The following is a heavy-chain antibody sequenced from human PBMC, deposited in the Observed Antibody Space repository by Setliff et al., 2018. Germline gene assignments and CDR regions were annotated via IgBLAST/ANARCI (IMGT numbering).Heavy chain of an antibody. CDR3: ARGGRISYRPSSSWYILDY. Sequence: SETLSLTCAVYGGSFSGYYWSWIRQPPGKGLEWIGEINHSGSTNYNPSLKSRVTISVDTSKNQFSLKLSSVTAADTAVYYCARGGRISYRPSSSWYILDYWGQGTLVTSPQ. D-gene: IGHD6-13*01. V-gene: IGHV4-34*01. J-gene: IGHJ4*02. CDR2: INHSGST. CDR1: GGSFSGYY.